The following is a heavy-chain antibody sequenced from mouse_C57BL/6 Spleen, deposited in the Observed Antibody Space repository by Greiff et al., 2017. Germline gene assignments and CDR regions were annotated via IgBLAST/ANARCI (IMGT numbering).Heavy chain of an antibody. CDR1: GFTFSDYG. CDR3: ARPGFAY. CDR2: ISSGSSTI. V-gene: IGHV5-17*01. Sequence: EVKLMESGGGLVKPGGSLKLSCAASGFTFSDYGMHWVRQAPEKGLEWVAYISSGSSTIYYADTVKGRFTISRDNAKNTLFLQMTSLRSEYTAMYYCARPGFAYWGQGTLVTVSA. J-gene: IGHJ3*01.